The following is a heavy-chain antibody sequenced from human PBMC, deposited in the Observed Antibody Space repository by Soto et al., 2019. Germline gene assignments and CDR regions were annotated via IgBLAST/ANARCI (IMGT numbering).Heavy chain of an antibody. CDR3: AGGRMLWFGEFSQ. Sequence: QVQLVQSGAEVKKPGASVKISCKTSGYTFMTYALHWVRQAPGQRPEWMGWINPGNGNTEYSQKLQGRVTITRDTTGRTVFMGGANLTSEDTGGDYWAGGRMLWFGEFSQWGQGTQVIVSA. D-gene: IGHD3-10*01. J-gene: IGHJ4*02. CDR2: INPGNGNT. CDR1: GYTFMTYA. V-gene: IGHV1-3*01.